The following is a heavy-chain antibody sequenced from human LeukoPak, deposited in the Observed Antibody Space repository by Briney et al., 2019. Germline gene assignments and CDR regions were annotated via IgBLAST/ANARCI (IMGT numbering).Heavy chain of an antibody. D-gene: IGHD4-17*01. V-gene: IGHV3-53*01. CDR2: FYVDGKT. CDR3: TSVVGVTTIFQD. J-gene: IGHJ1*01. Sequence: GGSLRLSCAASGFTVSSNYMNWVRQAPGKGLEWVSAFYVDGKTYYADSVRGRFTTYKDNTKNTVYLQMDSLRPEDTAVYYCTSVVGVTTIFQDWGQGTQVTVFS. CDR1: GFTVSSNY.